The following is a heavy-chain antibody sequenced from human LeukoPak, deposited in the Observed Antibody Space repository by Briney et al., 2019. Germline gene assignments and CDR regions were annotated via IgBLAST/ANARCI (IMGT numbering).Heavy chain of an antibody. D-gene: IGHD3-10*01. Sequence: SETLPLTCAVSGGSISNTYYYWGWIRQPPGKGLEWIGSIYYSGSTYYNPSLKSRVTISVDTSKNQFSLKLSSVTAADTAVYYCAREDGSGSPPAGMDVWGQGTTVTVSS. CDR2: IYYSGST. CDR1: GGSISNTYYY. J-gene: IGHJ6*02. CDR3: AREDGSGSPPAGMDV. V-gene: IGHV4-39*02.